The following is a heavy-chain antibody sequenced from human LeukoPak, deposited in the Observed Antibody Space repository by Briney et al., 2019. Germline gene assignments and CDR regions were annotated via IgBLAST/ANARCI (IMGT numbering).Heavy chain of an antibody. J-gene: IGHJ4*02. V-gene: IGHV3-11*06. D-gene: IGHD6-13*01. CDR1: GFSLSDYY. CDR2: ISRNSYT. Sequence: GGSLRLSCAASGFSLSDYYMSWVRQAPGEGREWVSYISRNSYTNYADSVKGRFTISRDNAKNSLYLQMASLRAEDTAVYYCARMGIAAVGAYYFDYWGQGTLVAVSS. CDR3: ARMGIAAVGAYYFDY.